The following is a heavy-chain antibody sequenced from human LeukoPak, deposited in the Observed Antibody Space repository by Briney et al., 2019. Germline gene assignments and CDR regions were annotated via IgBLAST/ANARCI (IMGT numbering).Heavy chain of an antibody. J-gene: IGHJ5*02. CDR3: ARDRGTNWFDP. Sequence: PGGSLRLSCAASGFTFSDYYMSWIRQAPGKGLEWVSYISSRSSTTYYADSVKGRFTISRDNARNSLYLQMNSLRAEDTALYYCARDRGTNWFDPWGQGTLVTVSS. CDR2: ISSRSSTT. V-gene: IGHV3-11*01. CDR1: GFTFSDYY. D-gene: IGHD1-1*01.